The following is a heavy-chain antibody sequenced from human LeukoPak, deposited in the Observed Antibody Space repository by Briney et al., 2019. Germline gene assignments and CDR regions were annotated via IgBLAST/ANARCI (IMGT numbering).Heavy chain of an antibody. CDR1: GFTFSSYG. CDR2: ISGSGGST. J-gene: IGHJ6*03. Sequence: PGGSLRLSCAASGFTFSSYGMSWVRQAPGKGLEWVSAISGSGGSTYYADSVKGRFTISRDNSKNTLYLQMNSLRAEDTAVYYCAKNPTYYYDSSGYPRWAYYYMDVWGKGTTVTVSS. CDR3: AKNPTYYYDSSGYPRWAYYYMDV. D-gene: IGHD3-22*01. V-gene: IGHV3-23*01.